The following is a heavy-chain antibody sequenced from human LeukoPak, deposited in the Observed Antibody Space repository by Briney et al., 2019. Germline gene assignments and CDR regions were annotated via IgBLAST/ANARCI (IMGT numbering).Heavy chain of an antibody. CDR1: GFSLSTSGMR. V-gene: IGHV2-70*04. D-gene: IGHD1-26*01. CDR2: IDWDDDK. Sequence: SGPALVKPTQTLTLTCTFSGFSLSTSGMRVNWIRQPPGKALEWLARIDWDDDKFYSTSLKTRLTISKDTSKNQVVLTMTNMDPVDTATCYCARISPENYSGSYPFDYWGQGTLVTVSS. J-gene: IGHJ4*02. CDR3: ARISPENYSGSYPFDY.